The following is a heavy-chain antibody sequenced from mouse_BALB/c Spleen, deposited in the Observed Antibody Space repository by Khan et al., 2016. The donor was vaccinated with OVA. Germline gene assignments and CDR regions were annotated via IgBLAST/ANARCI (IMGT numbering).Heavy chain of an antibody. V-gene: IGHV1S137*01. Sequence: QIQLVQSGAELVRPGVSVKLSCKGSGYTFTDFAMHWVKQSHAKSLEWIGVISTYYGDATYNQKFKGKATMTVDKSSSTAYMELARLTSDDSAIYYCGRGSGNSRFAYWGQGTLVTVSA. D-gene: IGHD1-3*01. CDR3: GRGSGNSRFAY. J-gene: IGHJ3*01. CDR1: GYTFTDFA. CDR2: ISTYYGDA.